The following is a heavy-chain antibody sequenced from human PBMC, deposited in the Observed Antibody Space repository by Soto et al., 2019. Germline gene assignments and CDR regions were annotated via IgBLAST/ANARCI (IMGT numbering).Heavy chain of an antibody. CDR1: GYTFTGYA. J-gene: IGHJ4*02. V-gene: IGHV1-3*05. Sequence: QVQLVQSGAEEKKPGASVKVSCKASGYTFTGYAMHWVRQAPGQRLEWMGWINAGNGNTKYSQKFQGRVTITRDTCASTAYMELSSLRSEDTAVYSCARAVAVPADFDYWGQGTLVTVSS. CDR2: INAGNGNT. D-gene: IGHD6-19*01. CDR3: ARAVAVPADFDY.